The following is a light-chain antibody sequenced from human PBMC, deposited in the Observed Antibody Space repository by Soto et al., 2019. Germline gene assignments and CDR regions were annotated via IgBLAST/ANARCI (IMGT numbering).Light chain of an antibody. CDR1: QSVTSSY. J-gene: IGKJ1*01. CDR2: DAS. Sequence: EIVLTQSPGTLSLSPGERATLSCRASQSVTSSYLAWYQQKPGQAPRLLIYDASSRAAGIPDRFSGCGSGTGFTLTISRLEPEDFAVYYCQQYGNSPKTFGQGTKVEIK. V-gene: IGKV3-20*01. CDR3: QQYGNSPKT.